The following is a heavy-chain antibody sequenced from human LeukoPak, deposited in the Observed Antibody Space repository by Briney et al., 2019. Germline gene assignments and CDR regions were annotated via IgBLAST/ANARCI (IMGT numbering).Heavy chain of an antibody. V-gene: IGHV3-48*01. J-gene: IGHJ1*01. Sequence: GGSLRLSCAASGFTFSSYSMNWVRQAPGKGLEWVAYITSRSGTMFYADSVKGRFTISRDSSRNTLFLQMSSLRADDTAVYYCVREDLGIEY. CDR2: ITSRSGTM. CDR3: VREDLGIEY. CDR1: GFTFSSYS. D-gene: IGHD1-14*01.